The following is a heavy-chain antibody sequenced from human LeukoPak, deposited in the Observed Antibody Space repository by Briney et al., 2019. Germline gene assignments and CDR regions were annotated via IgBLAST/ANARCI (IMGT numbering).Heavy chain of an antibody. D-gene: IGHD6-19*01. CDR1: GGSINSYY. CDR3: ARETAVARPDYGVDV. CDR2: IYTSGTT. J-gene: IGHJ6*02. V-gene: IGHV4-4*07. Sequence: SETLSLTCTVSGGSINSYYCSWIRQPAGKGLEWIGRIYTSGTTDYNPSLKSRVTMSVDTSKNQFSLKLSSVTAADTAVYYCARETAVARPDYGVDVWGQGTTVTVSS.